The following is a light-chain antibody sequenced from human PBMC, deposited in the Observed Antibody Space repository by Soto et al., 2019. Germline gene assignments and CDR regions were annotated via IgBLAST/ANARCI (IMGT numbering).Light chain of an antibody. CDR3: QQYGSSPGT. J-gene: IGKJ1*01. Sequence: EIVMTQSPATLSVSPGDRATLPCRASQSVSSSYLAWYQQKPGQAPRLLIYGASSRATGIPDRFSGSGSGTDFTLTISRLEPEDFAVYYCQQYGSSPGTFGQGTKVDIK. CDR2: GAS. CDR1: QSVSSSY. V-gene: IGKV3-20*01.